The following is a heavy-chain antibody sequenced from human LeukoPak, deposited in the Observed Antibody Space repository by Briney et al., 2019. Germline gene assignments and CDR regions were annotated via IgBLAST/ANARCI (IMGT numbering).Heavy chain of an antibody. Sequence: GGSLRLSCAASGFTFSSYSMNWVRQAPGKGLEWVSSISSSSSYIYYADSVKSRFTISRDNAKNSLYLQMNSLRAEDTAVYYCARDPRPDEDYYDSSGDDYWGQGTLVTVSS. V-gene: IGHV3-21*01. CDR2: ISSSSSYI. J-gene: IGHJ4*02. D-gene: IGHD3-22*01. CDR1: GFTFSSYS. CDR3: ARDPRPDEDYYDSSGDDY.